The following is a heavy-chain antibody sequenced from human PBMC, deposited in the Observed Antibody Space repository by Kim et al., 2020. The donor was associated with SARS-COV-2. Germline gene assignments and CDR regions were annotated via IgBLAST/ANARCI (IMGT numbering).Heavy chain of an antibody. CDR2: IYSGGST. J-gene: IGHJ4*02. CDR1: GFTVSSNY. CDR3: ARDFKDYGDWGLGY. V-gene: IGHV3-66*01. Sequence: GGSLRLSCAASGFTVSSNYMSWVRQAPGKGLEWVSVIYSGGSTYYADSVKGRFTISRDNSKNTLYLQMNSLRAEDTAVYYCARDFKDYGDWGLGYWGQGTLVTVSS. D-gene: IGHD4-17*01.